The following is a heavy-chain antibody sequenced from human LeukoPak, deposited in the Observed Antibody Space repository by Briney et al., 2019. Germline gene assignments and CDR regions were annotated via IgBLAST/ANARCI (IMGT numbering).Heavy chain of an antibody. V-gene: IGHV1-8*02. J-gene: IGHJ5*02. Sequence: ASVKVSCKASGYTFTGYYMHWVRQAPGQGPEWMGWMNPNSGNTGYAQKFQGRVTMTRNTSTSTAYMELSSLRSEDTAVYYCARGSRGYCSSTSCYRNWFDPWGQGTLVTVSS. CDR1: GYTFTGYY. CDR3: ARGSRGYCSSTSCYRNWFDP. CDR2: MNPNSGNT. D-gene: IGHD2-2*01.